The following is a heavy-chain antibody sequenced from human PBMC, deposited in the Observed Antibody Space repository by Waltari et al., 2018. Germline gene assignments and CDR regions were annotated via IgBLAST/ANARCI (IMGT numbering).Heavy chain of an antibody. V-gene: IGHV1-8*01. CDR2: MNPNSGNT. Sequence: QVQLVQSGTEVKKPGASVKVSCKASGYTFTSYDNNWVRQATGQGLEWMGWMNPNSGNTGYAQKFQGRVTMTRNTSISTAYMELSSLRSEDTAVYYCARSTVIVATITAIDYWGQGTLVTVSS. CDR3: ARSTVIVATITAIDY. D-gene: IGHD5-12*01. CDR1: GYTFTSYD. J-gene: IGHJ4*02.